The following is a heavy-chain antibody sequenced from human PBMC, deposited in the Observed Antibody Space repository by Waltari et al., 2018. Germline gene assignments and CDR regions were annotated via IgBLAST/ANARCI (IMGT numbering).Heavy chain of an antibody. CDR1: GFTFSDYY. J-gene: IGHJ6*03. Sequence: QVQLVESGGGLVKPGGSLRLSCAASGFTFSDYYMSWIRQAPGKGLEWVSHISSDSSYTNYADSVKGRFAISRDNAKHSLYLQMNSLRAEDTAVYYCARPSNTAMVTSYWYMDVWGKGTTVTVSS. CDR2: ISSDSSYT. CDR3: ARPSNTAMVTSYWYMDV. V-gene: IGHV3-11*06. D-gene: IGHD5-18*01.